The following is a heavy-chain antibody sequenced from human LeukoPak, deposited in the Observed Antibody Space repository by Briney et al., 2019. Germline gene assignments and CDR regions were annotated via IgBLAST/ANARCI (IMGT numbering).Heavy chain of an antibody. D-gene: IGHD1-26*01. CDR3: AREARATPDF. CDR2: ITNSGDFV. V-gene: IGHV3-11*01. Sequence: PGGSLRLSCAASGFRFSGHYMSWIRQAPGKGLEWISYITNSGDFVNYADSVKGRFTISRDNAKNSLYLQMNSLRAEDTAVYYCAREARATPDFWSQGTVVTVSS. CDR1: GFRFSGHY. J-gene: IGHJ4*02.